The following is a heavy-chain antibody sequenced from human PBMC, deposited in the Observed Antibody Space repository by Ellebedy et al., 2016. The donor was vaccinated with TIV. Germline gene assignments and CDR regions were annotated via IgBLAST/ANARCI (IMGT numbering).Heavy chain of an antibody. CDR1: GFTFSSYG. CDR2: ISGTGAI. Sequence: GESLKISCVASGFTFSSYGMHWVRQAPGKGLEWVSFISGTGAIFQADSVKGRFTISRDNARNSLYLQMNRLREEDTAVYYCARDSAIQYDHWGQGTLVTVSS. J-gene: IGHJ4*02. D-gene: IGHD3-10*01. V-gene: IGHV3-48*02. CDR3: ARDSAIQYDH.